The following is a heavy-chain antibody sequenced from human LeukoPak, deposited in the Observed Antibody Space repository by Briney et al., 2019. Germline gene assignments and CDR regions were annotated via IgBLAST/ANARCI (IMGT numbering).Heavy chain of an antibody. CDR1: GGTFSSYA. V-gene: IGHV1-69*01. J-gene: IGHJ6*04. Sequence: GSSVKASCKASGGTFSSYAISWVRQAPGQGLEWMGGIIPIFGTANYAQKFQGRVTITADESTSTAYMELSSLRSEDTAVYYCARDRVTMVRGVIGYGMDVWGKGTTVTVSS. CDR2: IIPIFGTA. CDR3: ARDRVTMVRGVIGYGMDV. D-gene: IGHD3-10*01.